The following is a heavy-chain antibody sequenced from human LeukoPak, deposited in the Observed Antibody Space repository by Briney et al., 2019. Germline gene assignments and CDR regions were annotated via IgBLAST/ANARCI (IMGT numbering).Heavy chain of an antibody. J-gene: IGHJ3*02. Sequence: SETLSLTCTVSGGSISSYYWSWIRQPPGKGLEWIGYIYYSGSTNYNPSLKSRVTISVDTSKNQFSLKLGSVTAADTAVYYCASDTAMATGAFDIWGQGTMVTVSS. CDR1: GGSISSYY. CDR3: ASDTAMATGAFDI. V-gene: IGHV4-59*01. D-gene: IGHD5-18*01. CDR2: IYYSGST.